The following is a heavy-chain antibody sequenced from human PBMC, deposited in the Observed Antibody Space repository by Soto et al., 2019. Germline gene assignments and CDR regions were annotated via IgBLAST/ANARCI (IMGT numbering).Heavy chain of an antibody. D-gene: IGHD6-13*01. CDR1: GYTFTGYY. CDR2: INPNSGGT. Sequence: ASVKVSCKASGYTFTGYYMHWVRQAPGQGLEWMGWINPNSGGTNYAQKIQGWVTMTRDTSISTAYMELSRLTSDATAVYSCARVSDYSISWYDYWGQGTLVTVSS. CDR3: ARVSDYSISWYDY. V-gene: IGHV1-2*04. J-gene: IGHJ4*02.